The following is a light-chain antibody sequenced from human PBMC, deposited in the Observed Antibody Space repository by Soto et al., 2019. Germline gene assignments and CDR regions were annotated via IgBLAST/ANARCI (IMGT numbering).Light chain of an antibody. CDR1: QSISNL. CDR3: QQYGSPPT. J-gene: IGKJ5*01. Sequence: EIVMTQSPATLSVSPGERATLSCRASQSISNLLAWYQQKPGRAPRLLIYGASSRATGIPDRFSGSGSGTDFTLTISRLEPEDFAVYYCQQYGSPPTFGQGTRLEIK. V-gene: IGKV3-20*01. CDR2: GAS.